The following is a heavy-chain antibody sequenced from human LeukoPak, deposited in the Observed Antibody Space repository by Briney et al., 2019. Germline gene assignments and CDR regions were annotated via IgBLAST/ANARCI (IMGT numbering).Heavy chain of an antibody. D-gene: IGHD1-26*01. CDR1: RLTLSRNW. J-gene: IGHJ4*02. CDR2: INPDGSTT. CDR3: VRSRSGSLSD. Sequence: GGSLRLSCAASRLTLSRNWMQWVSHAPGKGLVWVSRINPDGSTTTYADSVKGRFTIFRDNARKMLFLQMTSLRAEDTAVYYCVRSRSGSLSDWGQGTLVTVSS. V-gene: IGHV3-74*01.